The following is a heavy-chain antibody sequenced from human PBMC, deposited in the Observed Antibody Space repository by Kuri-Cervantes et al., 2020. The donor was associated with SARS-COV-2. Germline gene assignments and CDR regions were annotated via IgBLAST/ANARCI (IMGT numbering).Heavy chain of an antibody. Sequence: SVKVSCKASGYIFTDYYIHWVRQAPGQGLEWMGGIIPIFGTANYAQKFQGRVTITTDESTSTAYMELSSLRSEDTAVYYCARGGWRIYYYYYMDVWGKGTTVTVSS. J-gene: IGHJ6*03. CDR1: GYIFTDYY. D-gene: IGHD6-19*01. CDR2: IIPIFGTA. V-gene: IGHV1-69*05. CDR3: ARGGWRIYYYYYMDV.